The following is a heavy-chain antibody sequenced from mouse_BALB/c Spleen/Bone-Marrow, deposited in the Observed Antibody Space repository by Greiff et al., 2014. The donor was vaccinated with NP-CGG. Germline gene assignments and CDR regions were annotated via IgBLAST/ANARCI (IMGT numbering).Heavy chain of an antibody. CDR1: GFPLNGYG. CDR3: ASNGGGAMDY. V-gene: IGHV2-6-7*01. J-gene: IGHJ4*01. CDR2: VWGDGST. Sequence: QVQLKESGPGLVAPSQSLSITCTVSGFPLNGYGVNWGRQPPGKGLEWLGKVWGDGSTDYNSGLKSRLSISKDNSKSQVFLKMNSLQTDDAARYYCASNGGGAMDYWGQGTSVTVSS.